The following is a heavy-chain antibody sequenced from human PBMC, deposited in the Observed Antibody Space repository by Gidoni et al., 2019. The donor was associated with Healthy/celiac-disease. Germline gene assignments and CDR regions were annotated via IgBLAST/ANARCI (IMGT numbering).Heavy chain of an antibody. Sequence: QVQLVESGGGVVQPGRSLRLSCAASGFTFSSYGMHWVRQAPGKGLEWVAVISYDGSNKYYADSVKGRFTISRDNSKNTLYLQMNSLRAEDTAVYYCAKDRAPITMIPQAYQGFDYWGQGTLVTVSS. CDR3: AKDRAPITMIPQAYQGFDY. J-gene: IGHJ4*02. D-gene: IGHD3-22*01. V-gene: IGHV3-30*18. CDR1: GFTFSSYG. CDR2: ISYDGSNK.